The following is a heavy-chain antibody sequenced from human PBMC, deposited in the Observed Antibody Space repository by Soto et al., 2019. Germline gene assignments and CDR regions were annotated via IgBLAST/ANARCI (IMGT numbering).Heavy chain of an antibody. V-gene: IGHV3-11*01. J-gene: IGHJ4*02. CDR2: ISSSGSTI. CDR3: ARDQYDFWSGYQPTRGISD. D-gene: IGHD3-3*01. CDR1: GFTFSDYY. Sequence: GGSLRLSCAASGFTFSDYYMSWIRQAPGKGLEWVSYISSSGSTIYYADSVKGRFTISRDNAKNSLYLQMNSLRAEDTAVYYCARDQYDFWSGYQPTRGISDWGQGTLVTVSS.